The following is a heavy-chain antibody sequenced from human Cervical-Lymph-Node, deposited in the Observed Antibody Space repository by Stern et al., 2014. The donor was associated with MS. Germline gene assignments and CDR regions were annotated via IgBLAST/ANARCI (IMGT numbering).Heavy chain of an antibody. CDR1: GGTFSSYA. J-gene: IGHJ6*02. D-gene: IGHD1-26*01. V-gene: IGHV1-69*06. CDR3: ARGELKEGLVRGRDV. CDR2: ISPIFSYA. Sequence: VQLVESGAEVKKPGSSVKVSCKASGGTFSSYAISWVRQAPGKGLEWMGGISPIFSYAHYAQKVQGRVTISPDKSKSTAYLEMSSLRSEDTAVYYCARGELKEGLVRGRDVWGQGTTVTVSS.